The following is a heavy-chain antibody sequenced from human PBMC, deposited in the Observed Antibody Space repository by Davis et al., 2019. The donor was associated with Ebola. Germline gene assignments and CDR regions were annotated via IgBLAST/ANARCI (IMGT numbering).Heavy chain of an antibody. V-gene: IGHV4-34*01. J-gene: IGHJ4*02. Sequence: PGGSLRLSCAASGLTFSSYAMSWIRQPPGKGLEWIGEINHSGSTNYNPSLKSRVTISVDTSKNQFSLKLSSVTAADTAVYYCARGLRDYWGQGTLVTVSS. CDR2: INHSGST. CDR1: GLTFSSYA. CDR3: ARGLRDY.